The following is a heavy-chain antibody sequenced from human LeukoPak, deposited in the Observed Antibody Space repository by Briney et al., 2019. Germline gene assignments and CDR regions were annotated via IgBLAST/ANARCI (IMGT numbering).Heavy chain of an antibody. CDR3: AREGVGAFDI. CDR1: EFNFKTYG. CDR2: MTSGGSYK. V-gene: IGHV3-21*04. D-gene: IGHD3-3*01. J-gene: IGHJ3*02. Sequence: GGSLRLSCAASEFNFKTYGMSWVRQAPGKGLEWVSSMTSGGSYKYYADSVKGRFTISRDNSKNSLYLQMNGLRAEDTAVYYCAREGVGAFDIWGQGTMVTVSS.